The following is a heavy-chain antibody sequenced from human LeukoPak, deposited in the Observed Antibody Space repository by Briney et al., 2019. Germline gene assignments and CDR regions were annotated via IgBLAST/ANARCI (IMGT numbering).Heavy chain of an antibody. CDR3: ARDLSGPSVY. J-gene: IGHJ4*02. Sequence: GGSLRLSCVVSGFTFSNYWMSWVRQAPGKGLERVINIRPDGGEKYFVDSVKGRFTISRDNAKNSLYLQMNSLRAEDTAVYYCARDLSGPSVYWGQGTLVTVSS. CDR2: IRPDGGEK. CDR1: GFTFSNYW. D-gene: IGHD1-14*01. V-gene: IGHV3-7*01.